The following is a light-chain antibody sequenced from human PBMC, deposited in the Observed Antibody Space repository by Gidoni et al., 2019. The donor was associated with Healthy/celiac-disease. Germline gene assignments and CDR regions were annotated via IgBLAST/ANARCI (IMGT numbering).Light chain of an antibody. V-gene: IGLV2-14*03. CDR3: SSYTSSSTKV. J-gene: IGLJ2*01. CDR1: SSDVGGYNY. CDR2: DVS. Sequence: QSALTQPASVSGSPGQSITISCTGTSSDVGGYNYVSLYQQHPGKAPKLMIYDVSNRPSVVSNRFSGAKSGNTASLTISGLQAEDEADYYCSSYTSSSTKVFGGGTKLTVL.